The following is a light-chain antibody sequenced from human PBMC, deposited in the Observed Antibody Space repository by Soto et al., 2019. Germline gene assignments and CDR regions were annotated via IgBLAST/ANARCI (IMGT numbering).Light chain of an antibody. CDR2: DAS. CDR3: QGYT. J-gene: IGKJ2*01. V-gene: IGKV1-5*01. Sequence: DIQMTQSPSTLSASVGDRVTITCRASQSISSLLAWYQQKPGKAPKLLIYDASSLESGVPSRFSGSGSGTEFTLTISSLQPDDFATYYCQGYTFGQGTKLEIK. CDR1: QSISSL.